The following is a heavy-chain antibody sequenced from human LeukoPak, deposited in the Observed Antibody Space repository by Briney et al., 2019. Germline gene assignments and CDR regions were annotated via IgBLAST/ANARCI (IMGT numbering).Heavy chain of an antibody. CDR1: GESFSAYF. Sequence: SETLSLTCGVHGESFSAYFWSWIRQVPGKGLEWIGEIDHRGSSNYNPPLKSRATISVDTSKNHFSLSLTSVTAADTAVYYCATRSSTLTAARCFDDWGQGTVVTVSS. J-gene: IGHJ4*03. CDR3: ATRSSTLTAARCFDD. CDR2: IDHRGSS. D-gene: IGHD6-6*01. V-gene: IGHV4-34*01.